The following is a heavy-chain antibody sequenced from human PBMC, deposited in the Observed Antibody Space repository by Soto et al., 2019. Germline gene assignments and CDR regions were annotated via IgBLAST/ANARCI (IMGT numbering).Heavy chain of an antibody. CDR2: ISAYNGNT. J-gene: IGHJ6*03. V-gene: IGHV1-18*01. D-gene: IGHD3-3*01. CDR1: GYTFTSYC. CDR3: ARSITIFGVAYSPYYYYMDV. Sequence: ASAKVSWKASGYTFTSYCISWLRQAPGQGLEGMGWISAYNGNTNYAQRLQGRVTMTTDTSTSTAYMELRSLRSDDTAVYYCARSITIFGVAYSPYYYYMDVWGKGTTVTVSS.